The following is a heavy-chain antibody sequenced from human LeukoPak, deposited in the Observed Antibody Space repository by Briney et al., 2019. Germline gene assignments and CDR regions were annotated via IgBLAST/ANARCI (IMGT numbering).Heavy chain of an antibody. CDR1: GGFISSYY. V-gene: IGHV4-4*07. CDR3: TRHEYCTNGVCSTVHYYYYMDV. D-gene: IGHD2-8*01. Sequence: SETLSLTCTVSGGFISSYYWSWIQQPAGKGLEWIGRIYTSGSTYYNPSLKSRVTISVDTSKNQLSLKLSSVTAADTAVYYCTRHEYCTNGVCSTVHYYYYMDVWGKGPTVTVSS. CDR2: IYTSGST. J-gene: IGHJ6*03.